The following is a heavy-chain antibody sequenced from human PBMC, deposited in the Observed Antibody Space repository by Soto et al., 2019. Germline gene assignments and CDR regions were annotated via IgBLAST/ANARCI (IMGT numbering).Heavy chain of an antibody. V-gene: IGHV1-18*01. D-gene: IGHD2-15*01. Sequence: ASVKVSCKASGYTFTSYAMHWVRQAPGQGLEWMGWISAYNGNTNYAQKLQGRVTMTTDTSTSTAYMELRSLRSDDTAVYYCARDQGGNYYYYGMDVWGQGTTVTVSS. J-gene: IGHJ6*02. CDR1: GYTFTSYA. CDR3: ARDQGGNYYYYGMDV. CDR2: ISAYNGNT.